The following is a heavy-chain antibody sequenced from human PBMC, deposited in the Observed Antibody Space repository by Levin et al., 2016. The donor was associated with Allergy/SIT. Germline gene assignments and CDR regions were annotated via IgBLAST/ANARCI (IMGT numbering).Heavy chain of an antibody. V-gene: IGHV1-69*02. CDR3: ARFPPPPNSAAGYNWFDP. J-gene: IGHJ5*02. D-gene: IGHD6-13*01. Sequence: WVRQAPGQGLEWMGRIIPILGIANYAQKFQGRVTITADKSTSTAYMELSSLRSEDTAVYYCARFPPPPNSAAGYNWFDPWGQGTLVTVSS. CDR2: IIPILGIA.